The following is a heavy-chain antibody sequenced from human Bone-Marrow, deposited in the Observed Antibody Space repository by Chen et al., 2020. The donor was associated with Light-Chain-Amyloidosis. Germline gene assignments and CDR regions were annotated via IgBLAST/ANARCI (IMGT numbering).Heavy chain of an antibody. D-gene: IGHD5-12*01. CDR2: IYPDDSDA. V-gene: IGHV5-51*01. Sequence: EVQLEQSGPEVKKPGESLKISGKGSGYTFLNYWIGWVRQMPGKGLEWMGVIYPDDSDARYSPSFEGQVTISADKSITTAYLQWRSLKASDTAMYYCARRRDGYNFDYWGQGTLVTVSS. CDR3: ARRRDGYNFDY. J-gene: IGHJ4*02. CDR1: GYTFLNYW.